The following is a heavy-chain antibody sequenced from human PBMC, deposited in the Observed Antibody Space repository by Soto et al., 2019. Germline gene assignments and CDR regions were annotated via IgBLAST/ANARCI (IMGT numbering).Heavy chain of an antibody. J-gene: IGHJ6*04. CDR3: ARGWFGPDV. Sequence: EVQLVESGGGLVQPGGSLRLSCAASGFTLSGRSMHWVRQAPGKGLVWVSGIDNAGTDSTYADSVKGRFISSRDNAKNRLYLQMNSLRVEDTAVYYCARGWFGPDVWGKGTTVTVSS. CDR2: IDNAGTDS. V-gene: IGHV3-74*01. CDR1: GFTLSGRS. D-gene: IGHD3-10*01.